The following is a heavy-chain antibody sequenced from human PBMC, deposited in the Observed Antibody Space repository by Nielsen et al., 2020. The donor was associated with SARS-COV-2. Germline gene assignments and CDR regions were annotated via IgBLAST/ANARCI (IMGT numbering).Heavy chain of an antibody. CDR1: GFTFSDYG. V-gene: IGHV3-30*18. J-gene: IGHJ4*02. D-gene: IGHD3-3*01. CDR2: ISRDASDT. CDR3: AKDFWSSPNQVGPDY. Sequence: GESLKISCAASGFTFSDYGIHWVRQAPGKGLEWMAIISRDASDTFYPDSVKGRFTVSRDNSKNTVYLQMNSLRPEDTAVYYCAKDFWSSPNQVGPDYLGQGTLVTVSS.